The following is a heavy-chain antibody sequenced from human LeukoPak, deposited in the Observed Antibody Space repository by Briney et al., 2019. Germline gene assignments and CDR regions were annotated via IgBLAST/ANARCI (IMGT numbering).Heavy chain of an antibody. D-gene: IGHD3-10*01. V-gene: IGHV4-34*01. J-gene: IGHJ6*04. CDR3: ARGGTMVRGVIIPKNYYYGMDA. CDR2: INHSGST. Sequence: SETLSLACAVYGGSFSGYYWSWIRQPPGKGLEWIGEINHSGSTNYNPSLKSRVTISVDTSKNQFSLKLSSVTAADTAVYYCARGGTMVRGVIIPKNYYYGMDAWGKGTTVTVSS. CDR1: GGSFSGYY.